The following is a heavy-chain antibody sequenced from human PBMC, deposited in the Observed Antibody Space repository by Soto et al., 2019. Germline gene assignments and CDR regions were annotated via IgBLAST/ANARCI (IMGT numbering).Heavy chain of an antibody. CDR1: GFTFSNYW. CDR2: ISHDGSGT. D-gene: IGHD3-3*01. Sequence: GGSLRLSCAASGFTFSNYWMHWVRQVPGRGLVWVSRISHDGSGTSYADSVKGRFTISRDNSKNTLYLQMNSLRAEDTAVYYCARDHANYDFWSGYYYYYGMDVWGQGTTVTVSS. J-gene: IGHJ6*02. CDR3: ARDHANYDFWSGYYYYYGMDV. V-gene: IGHV3-74*01.